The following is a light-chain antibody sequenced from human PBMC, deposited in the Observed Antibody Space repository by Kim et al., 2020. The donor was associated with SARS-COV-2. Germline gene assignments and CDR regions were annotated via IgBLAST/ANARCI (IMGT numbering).Light chain of an antibody. CDR1: QSIRSY. CDR3: QQSYSTPIT. V-gene: IGKV1-39*01. CDR2: AAS. Sequence: ASVGDRVTSTCRASQSIRSYLNWDQQKPGKAPKLLIYAASSLQSGVPSRFSGSGSGTDFNLTIRSLQPEDFATYYCQQSYSTPITFGQGTRLEIK. J-gene: IGKJ5*01.